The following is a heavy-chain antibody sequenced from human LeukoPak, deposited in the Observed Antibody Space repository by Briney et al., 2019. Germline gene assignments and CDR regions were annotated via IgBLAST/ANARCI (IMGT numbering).Heavy chain of an antibody. D-gene: IGHD3-22*01. CDR2: IYYSGNT. J-gene: IGHJ4*02. CDR1: GGSISSSSYY. Sequence: SETLSLTCTVSGGSISSSSYYWGWIRQPPGKGLEWIGSIYYSGNTYYNPSLKSRVTISADTSRNQFSLKLSSVTAADTAVYYCARSAVITRNYFDYWGQGTLVTVSS. V-gene: IGHV4-39*01. CDR3: ARSAVITRNYFDY.